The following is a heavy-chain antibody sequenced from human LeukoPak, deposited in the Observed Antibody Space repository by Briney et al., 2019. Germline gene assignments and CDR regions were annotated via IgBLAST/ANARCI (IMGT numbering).Heavy chain of an antibody. CDR1: GFTFSSYG. Sequence: GGSLRLSCAASGFTFSSYGMHWVRQAPGKGLEWVAVIWYDGSNKYYADSVKGRFTISRDNSKNTLYLQVNSLRAEDTAVYYCARSYGGNRNWFDPWGQGTLVTVSS. CDR3: ARSYGGNRNWFDP. CDR2: IWYDGSNK. J-gene: IGHJ5*02. V-gene: IGHV3-33*01. D-gene: IGHD4-23*01.